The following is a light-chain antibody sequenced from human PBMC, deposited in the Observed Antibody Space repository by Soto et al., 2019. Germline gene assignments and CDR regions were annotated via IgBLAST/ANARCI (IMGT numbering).Light chain of an antibody. J-gene: IGLJ2*01. V-gene: IGLV2-14*01. Sequence: QSALTQPASVSGSPGQSITISCTGTSSDVGGYNYVSWYQQHPGKAPKLMLYDVSNRPSGVSNRFSGSKSGNTASLTISGLQAEDEADYYCSSHTISSTLVFGGGTKLTVL. CDR1: SSDVGGYNY. CDR2: DVS. CDR3: SSHTISSTLV.